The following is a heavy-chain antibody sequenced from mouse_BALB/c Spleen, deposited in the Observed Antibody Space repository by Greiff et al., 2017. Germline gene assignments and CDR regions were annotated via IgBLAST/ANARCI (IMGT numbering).Heavy chain of an antibody. CDR1: GYTFTSYW. CDR3: ARAYYGSSSWYFDV. Sequence: QVQLQQSGAELAKPGASVKMSCKASGYTFTSYWMHWVKQRPGQGLEWIGYINPSTGYTAYNQKFKDKATVTADKSSSTAYMQLSSLTSEDSAVYYCARAYYGSSSWYFDVWGAGTTVTVSS. V-gene: IGHV1-7*01. J-gene: IGHJ1*01. CDR2: INPSTGYT. D-gene: IGHD1-1*01.